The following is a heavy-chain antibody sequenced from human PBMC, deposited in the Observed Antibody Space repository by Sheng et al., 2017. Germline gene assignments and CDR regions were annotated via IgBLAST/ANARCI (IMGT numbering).Heavy chain of an antibody. V-gene: IGHV1-2*02. Sequence: QVQLVQSGAEVKKAGASVKVSCKATGYTFTGHYIHWVRQAPGQGIEWVGWVNPNSGDTNNAQKFEGRVTMTRDTSISTAYMELSRLTSDDTAMYYCARDSTVASTGYYYYLDVWAKGPRSPSL. CDR3: ARDSTVASTGYYYYLDV. J-gene: IGHJ6*03. D-gene: IGHD5-12*01. CDR2: VNPNSGDT. CDR1: GYTFTGHY.